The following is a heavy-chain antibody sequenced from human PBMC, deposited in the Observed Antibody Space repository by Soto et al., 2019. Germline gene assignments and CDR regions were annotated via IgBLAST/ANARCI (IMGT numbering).Heavy chain of an antibody. Sequence: PSETLSLTCTVSGGSISSYYWSWIRQPPGKGLEWIGYIYYSGSTNYNPSLESRVTISVDTSKNQFSLKLSSVTAADTAVYYCARRYGASFDYWGQGTLVTSPQ. D-gene: IGHD4-17*01. CDR2: IYYSGST. CDR1: GGSISSYY. V-gene: IGHV4-59*01. J-gene: IGHJ4*02. CDR3: ARRYGASFDY.